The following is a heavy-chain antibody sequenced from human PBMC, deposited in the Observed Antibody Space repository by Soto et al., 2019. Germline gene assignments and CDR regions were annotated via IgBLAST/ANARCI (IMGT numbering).Heavy chain of an antibody. J-gene: IGHJ4*02. CDR1: GYTFTSYA. Sequence: ASVKVSCKASGYTFTSYAMHWVRQAPGQRLEWMGWINAGNGNTKYSQKFQGRVTITRDTSASTAYMELSSLRSEDTAVYYCARVGGLYCTNGVCYYDDWGQGTLVTVSS. CDR2: INAGNGNT. CDR3: ARVGGLYCTNGVCYYDD. D-gene: IGHD2-8*01. V-gene: IGHV1-3*01.